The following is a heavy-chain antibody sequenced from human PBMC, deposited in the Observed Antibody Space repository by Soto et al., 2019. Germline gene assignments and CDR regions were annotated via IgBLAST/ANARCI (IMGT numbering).Heavy chain of an antibody. V-gene: IGHV4-39*01. CDR1: GGSISSSSYY. D-gene: IGHD6-13*01. Sequence: SETLSLTCTVSGGSISSSSYYWGWIRQPPGKGLEWIGSIYYSGSTYYNPSLKSRVTISVDTSKNQFSLKLSSVTAADTAVYYCARQAAGTGWYYYYYMDVWGKGTTVTVSS. CDR2: IYYSGST. J-gene: IGHJ6*03. CDR3: ARQAAGTGWYYYYYMDV.